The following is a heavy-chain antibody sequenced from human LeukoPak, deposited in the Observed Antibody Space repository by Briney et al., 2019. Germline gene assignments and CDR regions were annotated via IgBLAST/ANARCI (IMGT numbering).Heavy chain of an antibody. V-gene: IGHV4-39*07. CDR2: INHSGST. J-gene: IGHJ4*02. CDR3: ARGGSYYARDY. D-gene: IGHD1-26*01. Sequence: PSETLSLTCTVSGGSISTTNYYWGWIRQPPGKGLEWIGEINHSGSTNYNPSLKSRVTISVDTSKNQFSLKLSSVTAADTAVYYCARGGSYYARDYWGQGTLVTVSS. CDR1: GGSISTTNYY.